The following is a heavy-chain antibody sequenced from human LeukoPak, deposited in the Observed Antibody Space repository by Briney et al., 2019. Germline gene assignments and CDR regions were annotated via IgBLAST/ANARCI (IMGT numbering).Heavy chain of an antibody. D-gene: IGHD1-26*01. J-gene: IGHJ3*02. Sequence: RASVKVSCKASGGNFSNYAISWVRQAPGQGLEWMGGIIPIFGTSHSAQKFQGRVTITADESTSTAYMELSSLRSEDTAVYYCARSTVGATGDAFGIWGQGTMVIVSS. CDR3: ARSTVGATGDAFGI. CDR1: GGNFSNYA. V-gene: IGHV1-69*01. CDR2: IIPIFGTS.